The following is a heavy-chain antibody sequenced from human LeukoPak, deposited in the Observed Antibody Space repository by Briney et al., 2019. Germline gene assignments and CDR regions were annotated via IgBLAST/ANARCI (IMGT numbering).Heavy chain of an antibody. CDR3: AEDLYSNYGPADY. D-gene: IGHD4-11*01. Sequence: GGSLRLSCAASGFTFSSYAMSWVRQAPGKGLEWVSTINGGGVNTHYADSVGGRFTISRDNSKNTLFLQMNSLRDEDTAVYYCAEDLYSNYGPADYWGQGTLVTVSS. J-gene: IGHJ4*02. CDR1: GFTFSSYA. CDR2: INGGGVNT. V-gene: IGHV3-23*01.